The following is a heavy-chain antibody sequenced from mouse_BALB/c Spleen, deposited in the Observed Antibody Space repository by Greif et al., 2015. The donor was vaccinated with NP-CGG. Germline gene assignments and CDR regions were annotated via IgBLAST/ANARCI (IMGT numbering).Heavy chain of an antibody. CDR1: GYTFTSYW. Sequence: VKVVESGAELAKPGASVKMSCKASGYTFTSYWMHWVKQRPGQGLEWIGYINPSTGYTEYNQKFKDKATLTADKSSSTAYMQLSSLTSEDSAVYYCASYYYGSSAYWGQGTLVTVSA. V-gene: IGHV1-7*01. D-gene: IGHD1-1*01. CDR2: INPSTGYT. J-gene: IGHJ3*01. CDR3: ASYYYGSSAY.